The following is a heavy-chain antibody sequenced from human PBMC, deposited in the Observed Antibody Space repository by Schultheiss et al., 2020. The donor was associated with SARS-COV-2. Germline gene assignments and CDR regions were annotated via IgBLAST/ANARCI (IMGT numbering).Heavy chain of an antibody. CDR2: ISGSGGAT. V-gene: IGHV3-23*01. Sequence: GGSLRLSCAASGFTFSSHAMSWVRQTPGKGLEWVSGISGSGGATYYADSVTGRFIISRDDSKNTLLLQMNSLRAEDTAVYYCAKDRHYHFWTAHSPSYFDYLGQGAVVTVSS. J-gene: IGHJ4*02. CDR3: AKDRHYHFWTAHSPSYFDY. CDR1: GFTFSSHA. D-gene: IGHD3-3*01.